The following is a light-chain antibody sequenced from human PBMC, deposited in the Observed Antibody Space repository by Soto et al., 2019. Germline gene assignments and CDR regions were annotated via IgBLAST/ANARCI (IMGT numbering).Light chain of an antibody. Sequence: DIQMTQSPSSLSASVGDRVTITCRASQGIRNDLSWYQRKPGKAPKRLIYVATSLQSGVPSRFSGSASGTEFTLTISSLQPEDFATYFCQQLFMYPPTFGPGTKVDIK. CDR3: QQLFMYPPT. CDR2: VAT. CDR1: QGIRND. V-gene: IGKV1-17*01. J-gene: IGKJ3*01.